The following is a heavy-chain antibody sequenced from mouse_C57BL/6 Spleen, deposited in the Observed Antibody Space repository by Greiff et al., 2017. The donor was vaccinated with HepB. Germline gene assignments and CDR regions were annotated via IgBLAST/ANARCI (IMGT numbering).Heavy chain of an antibody. Sequence: QVTLKESGPGILQSSQTLSLTCSFSGFSLSTSGMGVSWIRQPSGKGLEWLAHIYWDDDKRYNPSLKSRLTISKDTSRNQVFLKITSVDTADTATYYCARRRIYYGSSYPFYWYCDVWGTGTTVTVSS. J-gene: IGHJ1*03. V-gene: IGHV8-12*01. D-gene: IGHD1-1*01. CDR2: IYWDDDK. CDR3: ARRRIYYGSSYPFYWYCDV. CDR1: GFSLSTSGMG.